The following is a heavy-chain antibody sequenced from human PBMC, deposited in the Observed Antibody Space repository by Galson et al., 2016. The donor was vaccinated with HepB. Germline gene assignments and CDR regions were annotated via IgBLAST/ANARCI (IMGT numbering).Heavy chain of an antibody. Sequence: SETLSLTCTVSGGSVSSSSYYWGWVRQPPGKGLEWIGNLYYSGSTYYNPSLKSRVTISVDTSKNQFSLKLSSVTAADTAVYYCARRAAAGNFDYWGQGTLVTVSS. D-gene: IGHD6-13*01. CDR1: GGSVSSSSYY. CDR2: LYYSGST. J-gene: IGHJ4*02. CDR3: ARRAAAGNFDY. V-gene: IGHV4-39*07.